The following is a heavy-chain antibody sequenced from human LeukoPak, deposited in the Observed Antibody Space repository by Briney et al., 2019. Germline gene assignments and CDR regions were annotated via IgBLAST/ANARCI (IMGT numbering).Heavy chain of an antibody. D-gene: IGHD6-19*01. Sequence: ASETLSLPCAVYGGSFSGYYWSWIRQPPGKGLEWIGEINHSGSTNYNPSLKSRVTISVDTSKNQFSLKLSSVTAADTAVYYCANSGWFSRAFDYWGQGTLVTVSS. CDR3: ANSGWFSRAFDY. CDR1: GGSFSGYY. V-gene: IGHV4-34*01. J-gene: IGHJ4*02. CDR2: INHSGST.